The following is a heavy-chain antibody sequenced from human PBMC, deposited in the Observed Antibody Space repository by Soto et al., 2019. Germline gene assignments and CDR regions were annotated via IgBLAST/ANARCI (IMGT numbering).Heavy chain of an antibody. J-gene: IGHJ4*02. Sequence: PGGSLRLSCAASGFTFSSYGMHWVRQAPGKGLEWVAVIWYDGSNKYYADSVKGRFTISRDNSKNTLYLQMNSLRAEDTAVYYCARDPSAVAGTEFDYWGQGTLVTVSS. CDR3: ARDPSAVAGTEFDY. V-gene: IGHV3-33*01. CDR1: GFTFSSYG. D-gene: IGHD6-19*01. CDR2: IWYDGSNK.